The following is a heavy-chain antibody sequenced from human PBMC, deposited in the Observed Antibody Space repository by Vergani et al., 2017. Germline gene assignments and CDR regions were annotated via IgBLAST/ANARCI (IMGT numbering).Heavy chain of an antibody. D-gene: IGHD3-16*01. V-gene: IGHV4-38-2*02. CDR2: IYHSGST. CDR1: GYSISSGYY. J-gene: IGHJ5*02. CDR3: ARDSGCYCWGSYEAWFDP. Sequence: QVQLQESGPGLVKPSETLSLTCTVSGYSISSGYYWGWIRQPPGKGLEWIGSIYHSGSTYYNPSLKSRVSISVDTSKNQFSLKLSSVTAADTAVYYCARDSGCYCWGSYEAWFDPWGQGTLVTVSS.